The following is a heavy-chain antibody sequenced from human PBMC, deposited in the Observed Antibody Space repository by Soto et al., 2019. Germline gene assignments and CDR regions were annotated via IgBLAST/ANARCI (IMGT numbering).Heavy chain of an antibody. CDR3: AKEESSGWYTYFDY. J-gene: IGHJ4*02. CDR1: GFTFSSYW. CDR2: VKQDGSEK. V-gene: IGHV3-7*01. Sequence: GGSLRLSCAASGFTFSSYWMSWVRQAPGKGLEWVANVKQDGSEKYYVDSVKGRFTISRDNAKNSLYLQMSSLRAEDTAVHFCAKEESSGWYTYFDYWGQGILVTVSS. D-gene: IGHD6-19*01.